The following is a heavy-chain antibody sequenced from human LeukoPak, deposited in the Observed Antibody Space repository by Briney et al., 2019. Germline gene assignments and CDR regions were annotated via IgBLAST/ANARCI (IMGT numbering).Heavy chain of an antibody. CDR3: ARHGTISSESYFDY. Sequence: SETLSLTCTVSGGSVSNGSYYWGWIRQPPGKGLEWIGYIHNSGRTNYNPSLKSRVTGFVDTSKNQVSLRLSSVTAADTAVYYCARHGTISSESYFDYWGQGALVTVSS. CDR2: IHNSGRT. CDR1: GGSVSNGSYY. V-gene: IGHV4-61*01. D-gene: IGHD1-14*01. J-gene: IGHJ4*02.